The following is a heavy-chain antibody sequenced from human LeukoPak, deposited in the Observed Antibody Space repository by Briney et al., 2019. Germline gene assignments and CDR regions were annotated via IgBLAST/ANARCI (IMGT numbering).Heavy chain of an antibody. CDR1: GFTFSSYA. Sequence: GGSLRLSCAASGFTFSSYAMSWVRQAPGKGLEWVAVISYDGSNKYYADSVKGRFTISRDNSKNTLYLQMNSLRAEDTAVYYCARDGYSGDYYYGMDVWGQGTTVTVSS. CDR3: ARDGYSGDYYYGMDV. CDR2: ISYDGSNK. V-gene: IGHV3-30-3*01. D-gene: IGHD5-12*01. J-gene: IGHJ6*02.